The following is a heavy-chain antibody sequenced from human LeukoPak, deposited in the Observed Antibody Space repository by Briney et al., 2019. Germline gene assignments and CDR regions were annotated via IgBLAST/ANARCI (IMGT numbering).Heavy chain of an antibody. D-gene: IGHD3-22*01. Sequence: PGGSLRLSCAASGFTFSSYAMHWVRQAPGKGLEWVAVISYDGSNKYYADSVKGRFTISRDNSKNTLNLQMNSLRAEDTAVYYCARVPYYYDSSGYYYGFDYWGQGTLVTVSS. J-gene: IGHJ4*02. CDR2: ISYDGSNK. V-gene: IGHV3-30-3*01. CDR3: ARVPYYYDSSGYYYGFDY. CDR1: GFTFSSYA.